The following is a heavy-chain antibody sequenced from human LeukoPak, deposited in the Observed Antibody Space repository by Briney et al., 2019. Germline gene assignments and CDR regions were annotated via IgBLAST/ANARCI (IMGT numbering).Heavy chain of an antibody. V-gene: IGHV3-30*18. CDR1: GFTFSSYG. J-gene: IGHJ5*02. Sequence: GGSLRLFCAASGFTFSSYGMHWVRQAPGKGLEWVAVISYDGSNKYYADSVKGRFTISRDNSKNTLYLQMNSLRAEDTAVYYCAKDLSAVAGSLSWFDPWGQGTLVTVSS. D-gene: IGHD6-19*01. CDR2: ISYDGSNK. CDR3: AKDLSAVAGSLSWFDP.